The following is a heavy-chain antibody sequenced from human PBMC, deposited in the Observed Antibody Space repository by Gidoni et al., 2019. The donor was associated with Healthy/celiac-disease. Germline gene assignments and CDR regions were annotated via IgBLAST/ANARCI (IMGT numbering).Heavy chain of an antibody. CDR1: GFTFSSYW. D-gene: IGHD6-19*01. CDR2: IKQDGSEK. V-gene: IGHV3-7*03. J-gene: IGHJ4*02. CDR3: ARIGTYSSGWYADY. Sequence: EVQLVESGGGWVQPGGSLRLSCAASGFTFSSYWMSWVRQAPGKGLEWVANIKQDGSEKYYVDSVKGRFTISRDNAKNSLYLQMNSLRAEDTAVYYCARIGTYSSGWYADYWGQGTLVTVSS.